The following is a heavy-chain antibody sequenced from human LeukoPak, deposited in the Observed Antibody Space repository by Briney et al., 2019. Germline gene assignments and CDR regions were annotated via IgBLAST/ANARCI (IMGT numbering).Heavy chain of an antibody. Sequence: GGSLRLSCAASGFTFNNYVMHWVRQAPGKGLEYVSAITSDGGSAYYANSVKGRFTISRDNSKNTLSLQMGNLRAEDMAVYYCARARSNGDYDYWGQGTPVTVSS. CDR2: ITSDGGSA. V-gene: IGHV3-64*01. D-gene: IGHD4-17*01. CDR1: GFTFNNYV. CDR3: ARARSNGDYDY. J-gene: IGHJ4*02.